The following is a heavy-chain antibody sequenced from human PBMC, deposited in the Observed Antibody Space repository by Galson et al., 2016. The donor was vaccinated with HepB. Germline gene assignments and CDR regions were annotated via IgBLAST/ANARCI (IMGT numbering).Heavy chain of an antibody. V-gene: IGHV1-69*13. CDR1: GGTFNNYG. CDR2: IVPLFGAP. J-gene: IGHJ4*02. Sequence: SVKVSCKASGGTFNNYGINWLRQAPGQGLEWMGGIVPLFGAPNYAQKFQGRVTITADESTTTAYMELSSLRSEDTAIFFCARSHDYDTSGHYSYFDYWGQGTLVTVSS. D-gene: IGHD3-22*01. CDR3: ARSHDYDTSGHYSYFDY.